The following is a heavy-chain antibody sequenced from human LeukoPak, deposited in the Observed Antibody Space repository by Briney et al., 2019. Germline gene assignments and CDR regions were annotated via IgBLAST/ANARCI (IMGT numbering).Heavy chain of an antibody. CDR1: DDSITMYY. J-gene: IGHJ6*03. Sequence: PSETLSLTCSVSDDSITMYYWAWIRQPPGKGLEWIGYVDHTGSTNFNPSLNGRVSISRDTTKNLFSLRLRSVTAADTAVNFCARGRVSSSTWYNTYYYYFYMDVWGKGTTVTVSS. D-gene: IGHD1-1*01. V-gene: IGHV4-59*01. CDR3: ARGRVSSSTWYNTYYYYFYMDV. CDR2: VDHTGST.